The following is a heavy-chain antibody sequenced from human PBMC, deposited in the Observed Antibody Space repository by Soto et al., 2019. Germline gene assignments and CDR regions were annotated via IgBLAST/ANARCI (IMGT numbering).Heavy chain of an antibody. D-gene: IGHD1-7*01. Sequence: SETLSLTCTVSGGSISSYYWSWIRQPPGKGLEWIGYIYYSGSTNYNPSLKSRVTISVDTSKNQFSLKLSSVTAADTAVYYCARDDVITGTTTHHDAFDIWGQGTMVTVSS. CDR1: GGSISSYY. V-gene: IGHV4-59*01. CDR2: IYYSGST. J-gene: IGHJ3*02. CDR3: ARDDVITGTTTHHDAFDI.